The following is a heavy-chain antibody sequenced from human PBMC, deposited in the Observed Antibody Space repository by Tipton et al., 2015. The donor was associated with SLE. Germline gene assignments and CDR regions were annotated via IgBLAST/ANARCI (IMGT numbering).Heavy chain of an antibody. CDR3: AREGGPYGDYLDY. J-gene: IGHJ4*02. V-gene: IGHV3-21*04. CDR2: ISSSSSYI. CDR1: GFTFSSYS. Sequence: GSLRLSCAASGFTFSSYSMNWVRQAPGKGLEWVSSISSSSSYIYYADSVKGRFTISRDNAKNSLYLQMNSLRAEDTALYYCAREGGPYGDYLDYWGQGMLVTVSS. D-gene: IGHD4-17*01.